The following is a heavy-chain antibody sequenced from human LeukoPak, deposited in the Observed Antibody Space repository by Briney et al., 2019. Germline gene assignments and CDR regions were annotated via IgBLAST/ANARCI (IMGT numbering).Heavy chain of an antibody. CDR3: AHRRDYDLWSAEPASYAFDI. D-gene: IGHD3-3*01. J-gene: IGHJ3*02. V-gene: IGHV2-5*01. CDR2: IYWNDDK. CDR1: GFSLSTSGVG. Sequence: SGPTLVKPTQTLTLTCTFSGFSLSTSGVGVGWIRQPPGKALEWLALIYWNDDKRYSPSLKSRLTITKDTSKNQVVLTMTNMDPVDTATYYCAHRRDYDLWSAEPASYAFDIWGQGTMVTVSS.